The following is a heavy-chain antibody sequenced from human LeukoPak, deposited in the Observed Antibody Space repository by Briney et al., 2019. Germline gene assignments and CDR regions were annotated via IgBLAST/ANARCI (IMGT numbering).Heavy chain of an antibody. V-gene: IGHV4-38-2*02. CDR2: IYHSGST. CDR3: ARVYGSGVWDGYFDS. J-gene: IGHJ4*02. Sequence: SETLSLTCTVSGYSTSSGYYWGCIRQPPGKGLEWSGSIYHSGSTYYNPSLKSRVTISVGTSKNHFSLKLRSTTAADTAMYDCARVYGSGVWDGYFDSWGQGTLVTVSS. CDR1: GYSTSSGYY. D-gene: IGHD3-10*01.